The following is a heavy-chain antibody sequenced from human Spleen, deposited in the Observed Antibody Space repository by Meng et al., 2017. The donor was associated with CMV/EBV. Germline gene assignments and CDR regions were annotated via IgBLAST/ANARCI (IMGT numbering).Heavy chain of an antibody. CDR1: GESINSGDYY. CDR3: ARDGTPMV. J-gene: IGHJ4*02. D-gene: IGHD3-10*01. V-gene: IGHV4-30-4*02. Sequence: SETLSLTCTVSGESINSGDYYWSWIRQPPGKGLEWIGYIHYSGGTFSNPSFKSRVTISVDTSKNQFSLKLSSVTAADTAVYYCARDGTPMVWGQGTLVTVSS. CDR2: IHYSGGT.